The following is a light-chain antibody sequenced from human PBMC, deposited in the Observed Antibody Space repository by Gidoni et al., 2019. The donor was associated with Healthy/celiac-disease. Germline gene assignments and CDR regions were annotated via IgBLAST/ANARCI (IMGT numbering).Light chain of an antibody. CDR3: QHSWA. CDR2: KAS. V-gene: IGKV1-5*03. Sequence: DIQMTQSPSTPSASVGDRVTITCRASQSISSWLAWYQQKPGKAPKLLIYKASSLESGVPSRFSGSGSGTEFTLTISSLQPDDFATYYCQHSWAFGQGTKVEIK. J-gene: IGKJ1*01. CDR1: QSISSW.